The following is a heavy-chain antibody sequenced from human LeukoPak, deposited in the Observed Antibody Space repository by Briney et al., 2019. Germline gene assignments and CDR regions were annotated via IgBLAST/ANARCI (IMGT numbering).Heavy chain of an antibody. CDR3: ASVLWGDFDY. V-gene: IGHV4-38-2*02. CDR1: GYSISSGYY. Sequence: SETLSLTCTVSGYSISSGYYWGWIRQPPGKGLEWIGSIYHSGSTYYNPSLKSRVTISVDTSKNQFSLKLSSVTAADTAVYYCASVLWGDFDYWGQGTLVTVSS. J-gene: IGHJ4*02. CDR2: IYHSGST. D-gene: IGHD3-10*01.